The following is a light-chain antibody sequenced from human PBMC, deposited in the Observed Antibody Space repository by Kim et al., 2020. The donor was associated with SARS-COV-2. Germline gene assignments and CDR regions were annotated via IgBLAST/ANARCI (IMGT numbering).Light chain of an antibody. Sequence: AVQMTQSPSSLSASVGDRVTITCRASQGIRSDLGWYQQKPGKPPKLLISSASTLQSGVPSRFSGSGSGTDFTLTISSLQPEDFATYYCLQDDTYPYTFGQGTKLEI. CDR2: SAS. CDR3: LQDDTYPYT. J-gene: IGKJ2*01. CDR1: QGIRSD. V-gene: IGKV1-6*01.